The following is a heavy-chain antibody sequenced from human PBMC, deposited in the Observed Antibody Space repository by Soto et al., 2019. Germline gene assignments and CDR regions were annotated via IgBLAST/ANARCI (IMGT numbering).Heavy chain of an antibody. CDR2: IYFSGNT. J-gene: IGHJ3*02. V-gene: IGHV4-31*03. CDR1: GGSINTGGYY. Sequence: QVQLQQSGPGLVKPSQTLSLTCTVSGGSINTGGYYWSWIRQHPGKGLEWIGYIYFSGNTYYNPSLKSRVTLSVDKSKSQFSPKLSAVTAADTAVYYCARDHGNALDIWGQGTMVTVSS. CDR3: ARDHGNALDI.